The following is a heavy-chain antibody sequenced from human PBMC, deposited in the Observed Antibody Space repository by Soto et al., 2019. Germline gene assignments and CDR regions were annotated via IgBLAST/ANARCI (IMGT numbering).Heavy chain of an antibody. D-gene: IGHD3-3*01. CDR1: GYIFTSYG. CDR3: ARDFGSDLSAHGAVFDS. V-gene: IGHV1-18*01. Sequence: ASVKVSCKASGYIFTSYGISWVRQAPGQGLEWMGWISAYNGNTKYAQNLQGRVTLTTDTSTYTAYMELRSLQSDDTAVYYCARDFGSDLSAHGAVFDSRGQGSLVTGSS. CDR2: ISAYNGNT. J-gene: IGHJ4*02.